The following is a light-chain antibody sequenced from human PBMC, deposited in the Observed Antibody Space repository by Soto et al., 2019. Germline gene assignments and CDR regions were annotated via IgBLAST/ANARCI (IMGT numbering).Light chain of an antibody. CDR3: QQYNSYRT. CDR1: QSISSW. Sequence: DIQMTQSPSTLSASVGDRVTITCRASQSISSWLAWYQQKPGKAPKLRIYDASSLESGVPSRFSGSGSGTDFTLTISSLQPDDFATYYYQQYNSYRTFGQGTKVEIK. J-gene: IGKJ1*01. V-gene: IGKV1-5*01. CDR2: DAS.